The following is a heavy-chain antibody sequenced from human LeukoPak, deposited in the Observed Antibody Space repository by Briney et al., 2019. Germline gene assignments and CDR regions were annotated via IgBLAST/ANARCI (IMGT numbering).Heavy chain of an antibody. V-gene: IGHV3-21*01. Sequence: PGGSLRLSCAASGFTFSSYSMNWVRQAPGKGLEWVSSISSSSSYIYYADSVKGRFTISRDNAKNSLYLQMNSLRAEDTAVYSCARDYNGGYVHDAFDIWGQGTMVTVSS. CDR3: ARDYNGGYVHDAFDI. CDR1: GFTFSSYS. CDR2: ISSSSSYI. D-gene: IGHD5-12*01. J-gene: IGHJ3*02.